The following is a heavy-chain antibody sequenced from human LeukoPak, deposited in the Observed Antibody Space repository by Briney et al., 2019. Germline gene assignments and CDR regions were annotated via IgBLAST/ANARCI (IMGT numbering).Heavy chain of an antibody. CDR2: IYPGDSDT. J-gene: IGHJ4*02. CDR3: ARALVLVPASSYFDY. D-gene: IGHD2-2*01. Sequence: GESLKISCKGSGYTFTTYWIGWVRQMLGKGLEWMGIIYPGDSDTRYSPSLQGQVTISADKSISTAYLQWSSLKASDTAMYYCARALVLVPASSYFDYWGQGALVTVSS. CDR1: GYTFTTYW. V-gene: IGHV5-51*01.